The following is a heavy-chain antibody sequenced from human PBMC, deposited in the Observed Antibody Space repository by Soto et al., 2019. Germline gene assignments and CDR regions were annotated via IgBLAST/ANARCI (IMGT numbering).Heavy chain of an antibody. CDR3: ASSPLCGGSCYHYYYGMDV. J-gene: IGHJ6*02. CDR1: GGTFSSYA. CDR2: IIPIFCTA. Sequence: VASVKVSCKASGGTFSSYAISWVRQAPGQGLEWMGGIIPIFCTANYAQKFQGRVTITADEPTSTAYMELSILRSEDTAVYYCASSPLCGGSCYHYYYGMDVWGQGTTVTVSS. V-gene: IGHV1-69*13. D-gene: IGHD2-15*01.